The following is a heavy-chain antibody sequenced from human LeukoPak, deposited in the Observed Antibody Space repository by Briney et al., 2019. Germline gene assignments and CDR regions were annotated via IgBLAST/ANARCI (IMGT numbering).Heavy chain of an antibody. D-gene: IGHD6-19*01. J-gene: IGHJ4*02. CDR1: GGSISSYY. V-gene: IGHV4-4*07. CDR2: IYTSGST. Sequence: SETLSLTCTVSGGSISSYYWSWIRQPAGKGLEWIGRIYTSGSTNYNPSLNNRVTMSVDTSKTQFSLKLSSVTAADTAVYYCAGRIAVAGFDYWGQGTLVTVSS. CDR3: AGRIAVAGFDY.